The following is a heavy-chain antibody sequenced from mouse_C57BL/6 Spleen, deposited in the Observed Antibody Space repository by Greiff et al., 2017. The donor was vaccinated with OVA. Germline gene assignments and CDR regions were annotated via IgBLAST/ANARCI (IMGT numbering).Heavy chain of an antibody. CDR3: ASGITPPFAY. CDR1: GYTFTSYW. D-gene: IGHD1-3*01. Sequence: QVQLQQPGAELVRPGSSVKLSCKASGYTFTSYWMPWVKQRPIQGLEWIGNIDPSDSETHYNQKFKDKATLTVDKSSSTAYMQLSSLTSEDSAVYYCASGITPPFAYWGQGTLVTVSA. V-gene: IGHV1-52*01. J-gene: IGHJ3*01. CDR2: IDPSDSET.